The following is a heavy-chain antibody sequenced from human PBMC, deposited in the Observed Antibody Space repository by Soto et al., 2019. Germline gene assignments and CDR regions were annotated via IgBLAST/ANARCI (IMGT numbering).Heavy chain of an antibody. J-gene: IGHJ6*02. D-gene: IGHD3-3*01. CDR2: IYQSGRT. Sequence: LSLTCAVSGGSINTFDFSWSWIRQPPGRGLEWIGSIYQSGRTYYIPSLKSRVTMSLEKSKNQFSLKINSVVAADTAIHYCAREMTIFGVAPGGGVDVWGQGTTVTVSS. V-gene: IGHV4-30-2*01. CDR1: GGSINTFDFS. CDR3: AREMTIFGVAPGGGVDV.